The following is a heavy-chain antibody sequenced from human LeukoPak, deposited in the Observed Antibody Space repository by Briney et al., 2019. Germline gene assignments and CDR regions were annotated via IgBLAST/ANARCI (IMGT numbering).Heavy chain of an antibody. CDR3: ARLRGYGSGSYYDY. Sequence: SSETLSLTCTVSGGSISSYYWSWIRQPPGMGLEWIGYIYHSGSTNYNPSLKSRVTISVETSKNQFSLKLSSVAAADTAVYYCARLRGYGSGSYYDYWGQGTLVTVSS. D-gene: IGHD3-10*01. J-gene: IGHJ4*02. CDR1: GGSISSYY. V-gene: IGHV4-59*08. CDR2: IYHSGST.